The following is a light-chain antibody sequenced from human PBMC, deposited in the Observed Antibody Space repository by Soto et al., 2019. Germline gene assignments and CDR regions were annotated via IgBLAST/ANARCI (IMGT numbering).Light chain of an antibody. CDR2: YDD. V-gene: IGLV1-36*01. J-gene: IGLJ3*02. Sequence: QSVLTQSPSVSGAPRQRVTITCSGSTSNIGNNAVSWYQQLPGEAPKLLLYYDDLLSSGVSDRFSASKSGTSASLAISGLQSADEADYYCATWDDTLNGVVFGEGTKLTVL. CDR1: TSNIGNNA. CDR3: ATWDDTLNGVV.